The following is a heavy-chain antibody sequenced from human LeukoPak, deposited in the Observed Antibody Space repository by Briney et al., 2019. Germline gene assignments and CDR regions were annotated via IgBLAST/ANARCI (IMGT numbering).Heavy chain of an antibody. D-gene: IGHD3-22*01. Sequence: ASVKVSCKASGYTFTRYYMHWVRQAPGQGLEWRGWINPNSAGTNYAQKFQGRVTITRDTSISTAYMELSRLRSDDTAVYYCARVWISDSSGYFWFDPWGQGTLVTVSS. CDR3: ARVWISDSSGYFWFDP. CDR1: GYTFTRYY. V-gene: IGHV1-2*02. CDR2: INPNSAGT. J-gene: IGHJ5*02.